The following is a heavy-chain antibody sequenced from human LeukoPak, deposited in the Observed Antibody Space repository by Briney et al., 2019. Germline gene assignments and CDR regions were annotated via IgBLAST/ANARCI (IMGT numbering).Heavy chain of an antibody. Sequence: TSETLSLTCTVSGYSISSGYYWGWIRQPPGKGLEWIGYIYYSGSTNYNPSLKSRVTISVDTSKNQFSLKLSSVTAADTAVYYCARAGYSSGWYGGYYYYYMDVWGKGTTVTVSS. D-gene: IGHD6-19*01. CDR3: ARAGYSSGWYGGYYYYYMDV. V-gene: IGHV4-61*01. CDR2: IYYSGST. J-gene: IGHJ6*03. CDR1: GYSISSGYY.